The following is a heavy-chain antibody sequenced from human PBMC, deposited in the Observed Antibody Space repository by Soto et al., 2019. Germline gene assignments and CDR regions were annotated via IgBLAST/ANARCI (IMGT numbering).Heavy chain of an antibody. CDR2: ISGSGGST. V-gene: IGHV3-23*01. D-gene: IGHD3-10*01. Sequence: GGSLRLSCAASVFTFSSYAMSWVRQAPGKGLEWVSAISGSGGSTYYADSVKGRFTISRDNSKNTLYLQMNSLRAEDTAVYYCAKDPNYYGSGSYYSETEDAFDIWGQGTMVTVSS. J-gene: IGHJ3*02. CDR3: AKDPNYYGSGSYYSETEDAFDI. CDR1: VFTFSSYA.